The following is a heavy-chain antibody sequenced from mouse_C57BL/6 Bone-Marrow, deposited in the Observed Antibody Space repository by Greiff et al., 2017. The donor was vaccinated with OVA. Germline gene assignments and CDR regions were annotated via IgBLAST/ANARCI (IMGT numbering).Heavy chain of an antibody. Sequence: QVQLKQSGAELVRPGASVTLSCKASGYTFTDYEMHWVKQTPVHGLEWIGAIDPETGGTAYNQKFKGKAILTADKSSSTAYMELRRLTSDDSAVYYGTRGYSNYYAMDYWGQGTSVTVSA. CDR3: TRGYSNYYAMDY. CDR2: IDPETGGT. CDR1: GYTFTDYE. V-gene: IGHV1-15*01. D-gene: IGHD2-5*01. J-gene: IGHJ4*01.